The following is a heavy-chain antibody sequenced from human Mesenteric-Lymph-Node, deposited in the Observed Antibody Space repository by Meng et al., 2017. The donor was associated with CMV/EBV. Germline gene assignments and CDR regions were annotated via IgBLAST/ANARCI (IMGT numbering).Heavy chain of an antibody. CDR3: ARDDAVGSFDC. J-gene: IGHJ5*01. V-gene: IGHV1-2*06. CDR1: GYTFTGHY. Sequence: SSKASGYTFTGHYIHWMRQALGQGLEWMGRINPASMGTNYAQKFQGRVTMTRDTSISTAYMELTRLTSDDTAVYYCARDDAVGSFDCWGQGTLVTVSS. CDR2: INPASMGT. D-gene: IGHD3-10*01.